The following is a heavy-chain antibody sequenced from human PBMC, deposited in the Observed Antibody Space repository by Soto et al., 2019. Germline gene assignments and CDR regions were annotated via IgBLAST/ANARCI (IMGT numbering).Heavy chain of an antibody. CDR1: GGSVSSGSYY. D-gene: IGHD7-27*01. J-gene: IGHJ4*02. CDR3: ASRSNWGYSDY. CDR2: IYYSGST. Sequence: PSETLSLTCTVSGGSVSSGSYYWSWIRQPPGRGLEWIGYIYYSGSTNYNPSLKSRVTISVDTSKNQFSLKLSSVTAADTAVYYCASRSNWGYSDYWGQGTLVTVSS. V-gene: IGHV4-61*01.